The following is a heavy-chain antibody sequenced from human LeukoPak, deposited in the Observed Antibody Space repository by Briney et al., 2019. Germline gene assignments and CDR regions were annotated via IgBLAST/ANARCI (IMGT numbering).Heavy chain of an antibody. CDR3: ARSSSTGGHYYGSGSYKRPTDY. V-gene: IGHV1-2*02. CDR1: GYTFTGYY. Sequence: ASVKVSCKASGYTFTGYYMHWVRQAPGQGLEWMGWINPNSGGTNYAQKFQGRVTMTRDTSISTAYMELSRLRSDDTAVYYCARSSSTGGHYYGSGSYKRPTDYWGQGTLVTVSS. CDR2: INPNSGGT. D-gene: IGHD3-10*01. J-gene: IGHJ4*02.